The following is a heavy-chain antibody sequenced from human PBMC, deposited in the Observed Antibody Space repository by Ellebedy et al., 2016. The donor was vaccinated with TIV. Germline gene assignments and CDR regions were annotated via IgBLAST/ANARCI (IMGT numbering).Heavy chain of an antibody. Sequence: MPSETLSLTCAVYGGSFSGYYWSWIRQPPGKGLEWIGEINHSGSTNYNPSLKSRVTISVDTSKTQFSLRLSSVTAADTAVYYCARGRKWLGYCSGGSCEDYWGQGTLVTVSS. J-gene: IGHJ4*02. CDR2: INHSGST. V-gene: IGHV4-34*01. D-gene: IGHD2-15*01. CDR3: ARGRKWLGYCSGGSCEDY. CDR1: GGSFSGYY.